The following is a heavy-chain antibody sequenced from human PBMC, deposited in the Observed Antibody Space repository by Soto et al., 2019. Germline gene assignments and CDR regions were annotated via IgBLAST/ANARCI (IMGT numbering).Heavy chain of an antibody. CDR3: ARVGYSSPFDY. V-gene: IGHV3-48*02. CDR2: ISSSSSTI. CDR1: GFTFSSYS. Sequence: EVQLVESGGGLVQPGGSLRLSCAASGFTFSSYSMNWVRQAPGKGLEWVSYISSSSSTIYYADSVKGRFTISRDNAKNSLYLQMNNLRDEDTAVYYCARVGYSSPFDYWGQGTLLTVSS. D-gene: IGHD5-18*01. J-gene: IGHJ4*02.